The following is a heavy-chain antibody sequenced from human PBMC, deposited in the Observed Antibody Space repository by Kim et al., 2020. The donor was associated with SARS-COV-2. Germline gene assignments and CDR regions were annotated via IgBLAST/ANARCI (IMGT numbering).Heavy chain of an antibody. CDR1: GGSISSGGYY. J-gene: IGHJ5*02. CDR2: IYYSGST. Sequence: SETLSLTCTVSGGSISSGGYYWSWIRQHPGKGLEWIGYIYYSGSTYYNPSLKSRVTISVDTSKNQFSLKPSSVTAADTAVYYCAGSAEGSGSYYTWWFDPWGQGTLVTVSS. V-gene: IGHV4-31*03. D-gene: IGHD3-10*01. CDR3: AGSAEGSGSYYTWWFDP.